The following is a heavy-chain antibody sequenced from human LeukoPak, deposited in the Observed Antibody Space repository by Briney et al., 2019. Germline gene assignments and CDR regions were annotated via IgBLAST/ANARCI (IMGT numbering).Heavy chain of an antibody. V-gene: IGHV3-20*04. CDR1: GFTFDDYG. D-gene: IGHD2-2*01. Sequence: GGSLRLSCAASGFTFDDYGMSWVRQAPGKGLEWVSGINWNGGSTGYADSVKGRFTISRDNAKNSLYLQMNGLRAEDTALYYCARVAVPAVPYYYYYMDVWGKGTTVTVSS. CDR3: ARVAVPAVPYYYYYMDV. J-gene: IGHJ6*03. CDR2: INWNGGST.